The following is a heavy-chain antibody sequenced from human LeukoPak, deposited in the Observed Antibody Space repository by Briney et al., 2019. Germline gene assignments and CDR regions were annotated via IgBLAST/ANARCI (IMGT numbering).Heavy chain of an antibody. D-gene: IGHD2-15*01. V-gene: IGHV3-23*01. CDR2: ISGSGGST. CDR3: AKAIGGGLTSGGQKPPLSYH. Sequence: GGSLRLSCAASGFTFSSYAMSWVRQAPGKGLEWVSAISGSGGSTYYADSVKGRFTISRDNSKNTLYLQMNSLRAEDTAVYYCAKAIGGGLTSGGQKPPLSYHWGQGTLVTVSS. CDR1: GFTFSSYA. J-gene: IGHJ5*02.